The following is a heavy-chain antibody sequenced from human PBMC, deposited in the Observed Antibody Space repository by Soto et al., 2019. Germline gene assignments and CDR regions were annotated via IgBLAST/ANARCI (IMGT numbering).Heavy chain of an antibody. V-gene: IGHV3-30-3*01. Sequence: QVQLVESGGGVVQPGRSLRLSCAASGFTFSSYAMHWVRQAPGKGLEWVAVITYDGSNKYYADSVKGRFTIPRDNSKNTLYLQMNSLRAEDTAVYYCARDYYDSSGYYTLNVGVAFDIWGQGTMVTVSS. CDR3: ARDYYDSSGYYTLNVGVAFDI. J-gene: IGHJ3*02. D-gene: IGHD3-22*01. CDR1: GFTFSSYA. CDR2: ITYDGSNK.